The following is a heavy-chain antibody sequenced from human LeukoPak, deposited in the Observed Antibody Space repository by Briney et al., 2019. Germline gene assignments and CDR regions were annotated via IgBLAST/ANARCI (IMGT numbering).Heavy chain of an antibody. CDR2: ISSSSSYI. Sequence: PGGSLRLSCAASGFTFSSYSMNWVRQAPGKGLEWVSSISSSSSYIYYADSVKGRFTISRDNAKNSLYLQMNSLRAEDTAVYYCARDLPSTDSGFRHWGQGTLVTVSS. D-gene: IGHD2-21*01. CDR1: GFTFSSYS. J-gene: IGHJ1*01. V-gene: IGHV3-21*01. CDR3: ARDLPSTDSGFRH.